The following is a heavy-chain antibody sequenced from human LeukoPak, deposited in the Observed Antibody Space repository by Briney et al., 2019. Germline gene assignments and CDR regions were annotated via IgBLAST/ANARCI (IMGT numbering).Heavy chain of an antibody. V-gene: IGHV3-23*01. CDR1: GLSFSFYA. Sequence: PGGSLRLSCAASGLSFSFYAMSWVRQAPGKGLEWVSSISGGGAGPYYADSVRGRFTISRDNSKNTLYLQMNSLRAEDTALYYCAKDFVRYNIQFDYWGQGALVTVSS. J-gene: IGHJ4*02. CDR3: AKDFVRYNIQFDY. CDR2: ISGGGAGP. D-gene: IGHD1-1*01.